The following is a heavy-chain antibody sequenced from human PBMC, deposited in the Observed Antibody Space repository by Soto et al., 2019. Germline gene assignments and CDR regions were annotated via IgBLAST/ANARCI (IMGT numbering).Heavy chain of an antibody. CDR1: GFTVSSNY. CDR3: ARDGRGYSGYGYDYYGMDV. V-gene: IGHV3-53*01. D-gene: IGHD5-12*01. Sequence: EVQLVESGGGLIQPGGSLRLSCAASGFTVSSNYMSWVRQAPGKGLEWVSVIYSGGSTYYADSVKGRFTISRDNSKNTLYLQMNSLRAEDTAVYYCARDGRGYSGYGYDYYGMDVGGQGTTVTVSS. J-gene: IGHJ6*02. CDR2: IYSGGST.